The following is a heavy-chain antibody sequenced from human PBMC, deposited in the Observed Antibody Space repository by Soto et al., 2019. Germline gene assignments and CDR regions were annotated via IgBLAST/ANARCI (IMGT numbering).Heavy chain of an antibody. J-gene: IGHJ3*02. Sequence: EVQLVESGGGLVKPGGSLRLSCAASGFTFNSHSMNWVRQAPGKGLEWVSSISASSNYIYYADSVKGRFSISRDNAKKSLFLQMNSLRAEDTAVYYCAREGYNYDIDAFDIWGQGTMVTVSS. V-gene: IGHV3-21*01. CDR3: AREGYNYDIDAFDI. D-gene: IGHD5-18*01. CDR1: GFTFNSHS. CDR2: ISASSNYI.